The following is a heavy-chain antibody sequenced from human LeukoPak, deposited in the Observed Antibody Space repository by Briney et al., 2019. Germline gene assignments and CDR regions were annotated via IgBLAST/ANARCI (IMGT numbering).Heavy chain of an antibody. Sequence: PGGSLRLSCVVSGFTFTNYAMIWVRQAPGKGLEWVAGISYDGNNKYYAESVKGRFTISRDNSKNTLYLQMNSLRDEDTAVYYCAKDWVVRGVISYWGQGTLVTVSS. CDR3: AKDWVVRGVISY. V-gene: IGHV3-30*18. CDR2: ISYDGNNK. J-gene: IGHJ4*02. D-gene: IGHD3-10*01. CDR1: GFTFTNYA.